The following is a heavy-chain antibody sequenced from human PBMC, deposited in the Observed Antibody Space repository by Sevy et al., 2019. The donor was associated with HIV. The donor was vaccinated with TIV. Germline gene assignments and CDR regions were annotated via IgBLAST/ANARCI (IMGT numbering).Heavy chain of an antibody. CDR2: ISSSGSYI. CDR1: GFTFSSYS. Sequence: GGSLRLSCAASGFTFSSYSINWVRQAPGKGLEWVSSISSSGSYIYYADSVKGRFTISRDNAKNSLYLQMNSLGAEGTAVYYCARDYSDSWFDYWGQGTLVTVSS. CDR3: ARDYSDSWFDY. D-gene: IGHD4-17*01. J-gene: IGHJ4*02. V-gene: IGHV3-21*01.